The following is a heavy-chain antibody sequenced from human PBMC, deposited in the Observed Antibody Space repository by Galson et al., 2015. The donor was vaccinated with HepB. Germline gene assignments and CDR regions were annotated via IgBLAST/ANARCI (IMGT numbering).Heavy chain of an antibody. CDR3: ARDYYDSSGYDDAFGI. V-gene: IGHV1-69*10. Sequence: SVKVSCKASGGTFSSYAISWVRQAPGQGLEWMGGIIPIFGIANYAQKFQGRVTITADKSTSTAYMELSSLRSEDTAVYYCARDYYDSSGYDDAFGIWGQGTMVTVSS. D-gene: IGHD3-22*01. CDR1: GGTFSSYA. J-gene: IGHJ3*02. CDR2: IIPIFGIA.